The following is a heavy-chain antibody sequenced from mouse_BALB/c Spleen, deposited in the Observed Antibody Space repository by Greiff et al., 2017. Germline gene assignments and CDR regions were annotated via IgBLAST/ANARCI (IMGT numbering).Heavy chain of an antibody. Sequence: DVQLVESGGGLVKPGGSLKLSCAASGFTFSDYYMYWVRQTPEKRLEWVATISDGGSYTYYPDSVKGRFTISRDNAENILYLQMSSLKSEDTAMYYCARALVGAMDYWGQGTSVTVSS. V-gene: IGHV5-4*02. CDR3: ARALVGAMDY. CDR1: GFTFSDYY. CDR2: ISDGGSYT. D-gene: IGHD2-10*02. J-gene: IGHJ4*01.